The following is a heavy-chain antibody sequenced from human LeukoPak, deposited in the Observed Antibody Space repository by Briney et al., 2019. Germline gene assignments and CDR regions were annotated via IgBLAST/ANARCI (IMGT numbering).Heavy chain of an antibody. V-gene: IGHV1-2*02. CDR3: ARVSGGGWGSFHYYYYMDV. CDR1: GGTFSSYA. J-gene: IGHJ6*03. D-gene: IGHD7-27*01. CDR2: INPNSGGT. Sequence: ASVKVSCKASGGTFSSYAISWVRQAPGQGLEWMGWINPNSGGTNYAQKFQGRVTITRDTSISTAYMELSRLRSDDTAVYYCARVSGGGWGSFHYYYYMDVWGKGTTVTVSS.